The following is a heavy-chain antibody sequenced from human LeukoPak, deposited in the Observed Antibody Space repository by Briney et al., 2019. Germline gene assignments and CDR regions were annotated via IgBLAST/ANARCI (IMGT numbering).Heavy chain of an antibody. CDR1: GFIFDDYA. D-gene: IGHD6-6*01. Sequence: GGSLRLSCAASGFIFDDYAMHWVRQAPGKGLEWVSGISWNSGSIGYADSVKGRFTISRDNAKNSLYLQMNSLRAEDTALYYCAKDRDYSSSGASVDYWGQGTLVTISS. CDR2: ISWNSGSI. J-gene: IGHJ4*02. CDR3: AKDRDYSSSGASVDY. V-gene: IGHV3-9*01.